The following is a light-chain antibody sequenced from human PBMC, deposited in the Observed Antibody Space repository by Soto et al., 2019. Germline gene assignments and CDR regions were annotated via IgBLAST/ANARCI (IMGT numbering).Light chain of an antibody. CDR1: QTVSISY. CDR3: QQYDSSPPFALT. V-gene: IGKV3-20*01. Sequence: EIVLTQSPGTLSLSPGERATLSCRASQTVSISYLAWYQQRPGQTPRLLIYGASGRATGIPGRFSGSGSGTYFTLTTNRLEPEDFAVYYCQQYDSSPPFALTFGGGTKVEIK. CDR2: GAS. J-gene: IGKJ4*01.